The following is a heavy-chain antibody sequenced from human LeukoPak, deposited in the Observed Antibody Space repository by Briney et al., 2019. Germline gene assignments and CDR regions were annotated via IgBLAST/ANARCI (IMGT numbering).Heavy chain of an antibody. J-gene: IGHJ6*04. V-gene: IGHV1-69*13. CDR2: IIPIFGTA. D-gene: IGHD3-10*01. Sequence: GASVKVSCKASGGTFSSYAISWVRQAPGQGLEWMGGIIPIFGTANYAQKFQGRVTITADESTSTAYMELSSLRSEDTAVYYSARALYYYGSMDVWGKGTTVTISS. CDR1: GGTFSSYA. CDR3: ARALYYYGSMDV.